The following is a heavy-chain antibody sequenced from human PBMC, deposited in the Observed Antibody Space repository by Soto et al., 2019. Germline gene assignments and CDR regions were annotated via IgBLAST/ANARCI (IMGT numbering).Heavy chain of an antibody. Sequence: GGSLRLSCTASGVTFGDYAMSWFRQAPGKGLEWVGFIRSKAYGGTTEYAASVKGRFTISRDDSKSIAYLQMNSLKTEDTAVYYCTRAGRHSYGPFDYWGQGTLVTVSS. D-gene: IGHD5-18*01. CDR2: IRSKAYGGTT. CDR1: GVTFGDYA. V-gene: IGHV3-49*03. J-gene: IGHJ4*02. CDR3: TRAGRHSYGPFDY.